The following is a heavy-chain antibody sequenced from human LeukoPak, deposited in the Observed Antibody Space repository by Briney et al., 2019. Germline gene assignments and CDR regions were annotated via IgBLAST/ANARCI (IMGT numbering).Heavy chain of an antibody. CDR3: ARSYCSGATCYPILFDN. J-gene: IGHJ4*02. D-gene: IGHD2-15*01. CDR1: GFTVRFSY. V-gene: IGHV3-53*01. CDR2: IYCGGST. Sequence: GGALGPYFPGPGFTVRFSYMPWVRQAPGQGVGWGAVIYCGGSTYYADSVKGRFTISRDSSENTLYLQMNSLRAEDTAFYYCARSYCSGATCYPILFDNWGQGTLVTVSS.